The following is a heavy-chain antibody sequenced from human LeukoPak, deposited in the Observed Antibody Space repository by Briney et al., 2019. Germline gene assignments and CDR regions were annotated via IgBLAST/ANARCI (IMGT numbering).Heavy chain of an antibody. D-gene: IGHD2-2*01. J-gene: IGHJ4*02. CDR3: ASGRTDIIVVPATLRNYYFDY. CDR1: GYTFTSYV. CDR2: IHAGNGNT. V-gene: IGHV1-3*03. Sequence: ASVKVSCKASGYTFTSYVIHWVRQAPGQRLEWMGWIHAGNGNTKYSQEFQGRVTITRDTSATTAYMELSSLRSEDTAVYYCASGRTDIIVVPATLRNYYFDYWGQGTLVTVSS.